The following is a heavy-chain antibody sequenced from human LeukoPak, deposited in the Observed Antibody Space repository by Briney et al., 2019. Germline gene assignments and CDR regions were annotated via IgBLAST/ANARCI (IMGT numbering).Heavy chain of an antibody. CDR2: IRYDGSNK. V-gene: IGHV3-30*02. CDR1: GFTFSSYG. J-gene: IGHJ4*02. Sequence: SGGSLRLSCAASGFTFSSYGMHWVRQAPGKGLEWVAFIRYDGSNKYYADSVKGRFTISRDNSKNTLYLQMNSLRAEDTAVYYCARGVRYFDWFGVPDFDYWGQGTLVTVSS. D-gene: IGHD3-9*01. CDR3: ARGVRYFDWFGVPDFDY.